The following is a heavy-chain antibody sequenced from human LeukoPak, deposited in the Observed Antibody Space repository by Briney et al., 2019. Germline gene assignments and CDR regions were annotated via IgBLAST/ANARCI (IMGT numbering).Heavy chain of an antibody. Sequence: GGSLRLSCAASGFTVSSNYMSWVRQAPGKGLEWVSAIYSGGSTYYADSVKGRFTISRDNSKNTLYLQMNSLRAEDTAVYYCASTAADYGDYESFDYWGQGTLVTVSS. CDR3: ASTAADYGDYESFDY. CDR2: IYSGGST. D-gene: IGHD4-17*01. CDR1: GFTVSSNY. J-gene: IGHJ4*02. V-gene: IGHV3-53*01.